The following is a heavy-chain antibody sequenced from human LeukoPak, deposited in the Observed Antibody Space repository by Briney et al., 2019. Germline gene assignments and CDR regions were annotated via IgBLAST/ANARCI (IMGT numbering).Heavy chain of an antibody. CDR2: IWYDGSNK. Sequence: PGRSLRLSCAASGFTFSSYGMQWVRQAPGKGLEWVAVIWYDGSNKYYADSVKGRFTISRDNSKNTLYLQMNSLRAEDTAVYYCARELGAYDFDYWGQGTLVTVSS. CDR1: GFTFSSYG. J-gene: IGHJ4*02. CDR3: ARELGAYDFDY. V-gene: IGHV3-33*01. D-gene: IGHD7-27*01.